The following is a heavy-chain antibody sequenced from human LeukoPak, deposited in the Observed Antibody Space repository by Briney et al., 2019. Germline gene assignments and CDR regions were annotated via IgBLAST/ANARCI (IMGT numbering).Heavy chain of an antibody. CDR3: ARESVAGNRDFDY. CDR1: GFPFNAYW. V-gene: IGHV3-21*01. D-gene: IGHD6-19*01. J-gene: IGHJ4*02. Sequence: GGSLRLSCAASGFPFNAYWMTWVRQAPGKGLEWVSSISSSSSYIYYADSVKGRFTISRDNAKNSLYLQMNSLRAEDTAVYYCARESVAGNRDFDYWGQGTLVTVSS. CDR2: ISSSSSYI.